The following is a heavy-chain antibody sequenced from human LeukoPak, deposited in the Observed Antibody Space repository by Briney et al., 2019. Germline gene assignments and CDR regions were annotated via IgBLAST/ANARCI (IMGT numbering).Heavy chain of an antibody. D-gene: IGHD3-10*01. Sequence: ASVKVSCKASGYTFTDFYMHWVRQAPGQGLEWMAWINPNSGGTHYAQKFQGRVTMTRDASISTAYMGLSRPRSDDTAVYYCARSSLYYYGSGTYDKVCLDYWGQGTLVTVSS. V-gene: IGHV1-2*02. CDR3: ARSSLYYYGSGTYDKVCLDY. CDR2: INPNSGGT. CDR1: GYTFTDFY. J-gene: IGHJ4*02.